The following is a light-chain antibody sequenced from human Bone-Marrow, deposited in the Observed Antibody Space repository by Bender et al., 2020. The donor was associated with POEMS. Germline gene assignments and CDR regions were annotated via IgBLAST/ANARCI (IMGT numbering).Light chain of an antibody. Sequence: SYVLTQPPSVSVAPGQTARLTCGGNNIATKTVHWYQQRPDQAPVLVVYEDNKRPSGIPERFSGSSSGTMATLTISGAQVEDEADYYCYSTDSSGNHWVFGGGTKLTVL. CDR1: NIATKT. CDR3: YSTDSSGNHWV. CDR2: EDN. J-gene: IGLJ3*02. V-gene: IGLV3-10*01.